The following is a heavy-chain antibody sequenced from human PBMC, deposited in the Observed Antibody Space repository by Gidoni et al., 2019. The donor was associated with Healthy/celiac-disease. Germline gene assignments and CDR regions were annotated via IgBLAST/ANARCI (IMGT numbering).Heavy chain of an antibody. J-gene: IGHJ4*02. D-gene: IGHD2-15*01. CDR1: GFTFSSYA. CDR2: ISGSGGST. CDR3: AKDKGVVVAATFDY. V-gene: IGHV3-23*01. Sequence: EVQLLESGGGLVQPGGSLRLSCAASGFTFSSYAMSWFRQAPGKGLEWVSVISGSGGSTYYADSVKGRFTISRDNSKNTLYLQMNSLRAEDTAVYYCAKDKGVVVAATFDYWGQGTLVTVSS.